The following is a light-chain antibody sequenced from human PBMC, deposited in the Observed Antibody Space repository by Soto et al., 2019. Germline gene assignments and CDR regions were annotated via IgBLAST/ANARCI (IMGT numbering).Light chain of an antibody. CDR3: QQYGSSPPIT. V-gene: IGKV3-20*01. CDR1: QSVSSSY. J-gene: IGKJ5*01. Sequence: IVLTHSPGTLSLSPGERATLSCRASQSVSSSYLAWYQQKPGQAPRLLIYDASNRATGIPDRFSGSGSGTDFTLTISRLEPEDFAVYYCQQYGSSPPITFGPGTRLEI. CDR2: DAS.